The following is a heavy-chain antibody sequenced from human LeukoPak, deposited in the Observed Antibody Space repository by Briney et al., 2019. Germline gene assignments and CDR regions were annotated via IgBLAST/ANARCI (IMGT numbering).Heavy chain of an antibody. D-gene: IGHD3-9*01. Sequence: GGSLRLSCVASGFTFSDYAMNWVRQASGKGLEWVSVISTSGSGTYYADSVKGRFTISRDNSKNTLYLQSNNLRAEDTAVYYCARDRDVLRYFDWTFDYWGQGTLVTVSS. CDR1: GFTFSDYA. CDR2: ISTSGSGT. J-gene: IGHJ4*02. CDR3: ARDRDVLRYFDWTFDY. V-gene: IGHV3-23*01.